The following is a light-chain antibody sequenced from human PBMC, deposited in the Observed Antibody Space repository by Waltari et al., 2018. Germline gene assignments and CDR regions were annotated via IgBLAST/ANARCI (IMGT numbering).Light chain of an antibody. J-gene: IGLJ1*01. Sequence: SYELTQPPSVSVSPGQTARTTCYGETLPRKFAYWYQQKSGQAPVLVIFEDNNRPSGIPERFSGSISGTTATLTISGAQVEDEADYYCSSVDSSFKGLFGAGTKVTVL. CDR2: EDN. CDR3: SSVDSSFKGL. V-gene: IGLV3-10*01. CDR1: TLPRKF.